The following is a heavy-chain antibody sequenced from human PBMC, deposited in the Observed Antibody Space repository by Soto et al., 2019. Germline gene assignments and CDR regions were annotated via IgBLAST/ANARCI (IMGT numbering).Heavy chain of an antibody. CDR1: SGSISSYY. J-gene: IGHJ4*02. V-gene: IGHV4-59*01. CDR3: ARTHYNWNFDY. CDR2: IYYSGST. D-gene: IGHD1-20*01. Sequence: PSETLSLTCTVSSGSISSYYWSWIRQPPGKGLEWIGYIYYSGSTNYNPSLKSRVTISVDTSKNQFSLKLSSVTAADTAVYYCARTHYNWNFDYWGQGALVTVSS.